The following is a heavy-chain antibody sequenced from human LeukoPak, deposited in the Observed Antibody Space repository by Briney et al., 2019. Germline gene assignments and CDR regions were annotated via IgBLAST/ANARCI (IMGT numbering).Heavy chain of an antibody. Sequence: GASVKVSCKASGGTFISYAISWVRQATGQGLEWMGWMNPNSGNTGYAQKFQGRVTMTRNTSISTAYMELSSLRSEDTAVYYCARGLKVTIFGVVITPGYYGMDVWGQGTTVTVSS. CDR3: ARGLKVTIFGVVITPGYYGMDV. V-gene: IGHV1-8*02. J-gene: IGHJ6*02. CDR1: GGTFISYA. D-gene: IGHD3-3*01. CDR2: MNPNSGNT.